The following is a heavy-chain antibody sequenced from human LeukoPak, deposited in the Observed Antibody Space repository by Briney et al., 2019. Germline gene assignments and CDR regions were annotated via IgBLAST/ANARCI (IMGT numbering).Heavy chain of an antibody. CDR3: AKGGVDH. D-gene: IGHD4-17*01. V-gene: IGHV3-23*01. CDR1: GFTFSSYE. Sequence: GGSLRLSCAASGFTFSSYEMSWIRQAPGKGLEWVSAIGRSGDSTYYTDSVKGRFTISRDNSRNTLSLQMNNLRAEDTAIYYCAKGGVDHWGQGILVTVSS. J-gene: IGHJ4*02. CDR2: IGRSGDST.